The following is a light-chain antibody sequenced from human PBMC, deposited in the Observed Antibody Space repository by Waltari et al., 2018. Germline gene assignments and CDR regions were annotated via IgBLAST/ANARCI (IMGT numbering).Light chain of an antibody. V-gene: IGKV1-5*03. Sequence: DIQMTQSPSSLSASVGDRVTITCRASQSISSYLNWYQQKPGKAPKLLMYKASSLETGVPSRFSGSESGTEFTLTINSLQPDDFATYYCQQYNSYHIFTFGPGTKVEI. J-gene: IGKJ3*01. CDR2: KAS. CDR1: QSISSY. CDR3: QQYNSYHIFT.